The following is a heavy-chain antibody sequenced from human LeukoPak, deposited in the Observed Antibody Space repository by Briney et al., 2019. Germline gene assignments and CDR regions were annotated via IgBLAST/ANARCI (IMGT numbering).Heavy chain of an antibody. D-gene: IGHD3-16*01. J-gene: IGHJ3*01. V-gene: IGHV3-23*01. CDR3: AKNLGPFDV. Sequence: QPGGSLRLSCAASGFTFNDFAMTWVRQAPGKGLEWVSSIGDAGTYYADSVKGRFTISRDNSKNMLYPQLNSLRAGDTAMYYCAKNLGPFDVRGQGTMVTVSS. CDR1: GFTFNDFA. CDR2: IGDAGT.